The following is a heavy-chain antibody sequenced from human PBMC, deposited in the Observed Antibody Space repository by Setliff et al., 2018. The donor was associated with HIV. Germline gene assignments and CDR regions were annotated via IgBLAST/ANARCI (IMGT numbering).Heavy chain of an antibody. D-gene: IGHD6-6*01. CDR2: IYYTGST. V-gene: IGHV4-38-2*02. CDR3: AREGQIAARALDY. J-gene: IGHJ4*02. CDR1: HDSISRDYY. Sequence: SETLSLTCTVSHDSISRDYYWAWIRQPPGKGLEWIGAIYYTGSTYYNPSLRSRVTISVDTSKNQFSLKLSSVTAADTAVYYCAREGQIAARALDYWGQGTLVTVS.